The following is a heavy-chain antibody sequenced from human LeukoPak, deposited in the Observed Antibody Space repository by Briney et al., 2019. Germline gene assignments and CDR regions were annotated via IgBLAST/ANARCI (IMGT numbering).Heavy chain of an antibody. CDR2: IYPGDSDT. Sequence: GESLKISCKGSGYSFTSYWIGWVRQMPGKGLEWMGIIYPGDSDTRYSPSFQGQVTISADKSISTAYLQWSSLKASDTAMYYCARSYYDSSGRLYFDYWGRGTLVTVSS. V-gene: IGHV5-51*01. CDR3: ARSYYDSSGRLYFDY. CDR1: GYSFTSYW. D-gene: IGHD3-22*01. J-gene: IGHJ4*02.